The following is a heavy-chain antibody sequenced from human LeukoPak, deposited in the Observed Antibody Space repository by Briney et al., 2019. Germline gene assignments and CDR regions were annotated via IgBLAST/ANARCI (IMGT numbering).Heavy chain of an antibody. V-gene: IGHV1-24*01. D-gene: IGHD2-2*01. CDR2: FDPEDGET. Sequence: GGSLRLSCAASGFTVSSNYMSWVRQAPGKGLEWRGGFDPEDGETIYAQKFQGRVTMTEDTSTDTAYMELSSLRSEDTAVYYCATEVPAAISLAWGYYYWGQGTLVTVSS. CDR1: GFTVSSNY. J-gene: IGHJ4*02. CDR3: ATEVPAAISLAWGYYY.